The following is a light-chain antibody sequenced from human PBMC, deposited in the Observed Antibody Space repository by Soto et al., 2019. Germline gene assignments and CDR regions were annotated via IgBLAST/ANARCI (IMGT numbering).Light chain of an antibody. J-gene: IGKJ2*01. V-gene: IGKV3-15*01. CDR3: QQYNNWPYT. CDR1: QSVGSN. Sequence: EIVMTQSPATLSVSPGERATLSCRASQSVGSNLAWYQQKPGQAPRLLIYGASTRATGIPARFSGSGSGTEFTLTISSLQSEDFAVYYCQQYNNWPYTFGQGTKLDIK. CDR2: GAS.